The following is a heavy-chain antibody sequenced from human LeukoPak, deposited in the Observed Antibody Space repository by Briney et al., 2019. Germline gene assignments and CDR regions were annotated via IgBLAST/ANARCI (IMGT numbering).Heavy chain of an antibody. CDR3: ARDRYYGPDY. V-gene: IGHV3-48*02. D-gene: IGHD3-10*01. CDR2: ISDSSSFI. Sequence: GGSLRLSCAASGFTFSSYAMHWVRQAPGKGLEWIAYISDSSSFIFYVDSVRGRFTISRDNAKNSLYLQVDSLSDEDTAVYYCARDRYYGPDYWGQGTLVTVSS. CDR1: GFTFSSYA. J-gene: IGHJ4*02.